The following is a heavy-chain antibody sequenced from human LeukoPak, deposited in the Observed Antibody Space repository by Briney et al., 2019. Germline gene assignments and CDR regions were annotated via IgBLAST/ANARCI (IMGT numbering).Heavy chain of an antibody. J-gene: IGHJ4*02. V-gene: IGHV5-51*01. CDR2: IYPRDSRT. Sequence: PGGSLRLSCKGSGYSFSSYWIAWVRQMPGKGLEWMGIIYPRDSRTTYSPSFQGQATISADKSISTAYLQWSSLKASDTARYYCARHLSSITSGPNYWGPGTLVTVSS. D-gene: IGHD3-10*01. CDR1: GYSFSSYW. CDR3: ARHLSSITSGPNY.